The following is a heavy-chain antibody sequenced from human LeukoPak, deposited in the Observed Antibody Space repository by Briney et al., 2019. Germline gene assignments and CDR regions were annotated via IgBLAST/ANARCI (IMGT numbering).Heavy chain of an antibody. D-gene: IGHD1-1*01. Sequence: GASVKVSCKASGGTFDNSAINWVRQAPGQGLDWMGRIIPILNIPNYAQKLQGRVTIAADKSTSTAYMELSSLRSDDTAVYYCAREKMEVGYYGLDVWGQGTTVTVSS. J-gene: IGHJ6*02. CDR2: IIPILNIP. CDR3: AREKMEVGYYGLDV. V-gene: IGHV1-69*04. CDR1: GGTFDNSA.